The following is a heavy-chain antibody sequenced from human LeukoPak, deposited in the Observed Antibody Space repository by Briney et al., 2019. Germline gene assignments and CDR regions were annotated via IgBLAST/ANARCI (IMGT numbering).Heavy chain of an antibody. J-gene: IGHJ6*03. CDR1: GFTFDDYA. Sequence: PGRSLTLSCAASGFTFDDYAMHWVRQAPGKGLEWVSGISWNSGSIGYADSVKGRFTISRDNAKNSLYLQMNSLRAEDMALYYCAKGYYDFWSDWDYMDVWGKGTTVTVSS. CDR2: ISWNSGSI. CDR3: AKGYYDFWSDWDYMDV. D-gene: IGHD3-3*01. V-gene: IGHV3-9*03.